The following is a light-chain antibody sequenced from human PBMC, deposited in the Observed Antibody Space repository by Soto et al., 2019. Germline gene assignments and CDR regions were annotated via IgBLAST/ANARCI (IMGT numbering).Light chain of an antibody. CDR3: SSYTSSSTLV. CDR1: SSDVGTYNY. J-gene: IGLJ2*01. CDR2: DVS. V-gene: IGLV2-14*01. Sequence: QSVLTQPASVSGSPGQSITISCTGTSSDVGTYNYISWYQQHAGKVPKLIIYDVSKRPSGVSDRFSGSKSGNTASLTISGLQAEDEADYYCSSYTSSSTLVFGGGTKVTVL.